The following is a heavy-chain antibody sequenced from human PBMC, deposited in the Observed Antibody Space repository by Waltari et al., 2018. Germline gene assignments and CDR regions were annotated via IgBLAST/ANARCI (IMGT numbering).Heavy chain of an antibody. Sequence: QVQLLQSGAEVKKPGSSVKVSCKASGGSFRNHAISWVRQAPGQGLEWMGGIIPLFGKTNYAQKFQGRLTITADESTTIAYMDLSSLRFEDTAVYYCARGSYSSSWFNLKAFHIWGQGTMVTVSS. J-gene: IGHJ3*02. V-gene: IGHV1-69*01. CDR1: GGSFRNHA. CDR3: ARGSYSSSWFNLKAFHI. CDR2: IIPLFGKT. D-gene: IGHD6-13*01.